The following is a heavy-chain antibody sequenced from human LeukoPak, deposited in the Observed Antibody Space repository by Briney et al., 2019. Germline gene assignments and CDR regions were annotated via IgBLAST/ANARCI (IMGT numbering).Heavy chain of an antibody. J-gene: IGHJ4*02. CDR1: GFTFSSYA. Sequence: GGSLRLSCVASGFTFSSYAMSWVRQAAGKGLEWVSSTSSSGETTYYADSVKGRFTISRDNSRNTLYLKMNSMRAEDTAVYYCAKDRPNYYGTNGHYYRRDGDCWGQGTLVTVSS. CDR3: AKDRPNYYGTNGHYYRRDGDC. CDR2: TSSSGETT. V-gene: IGHV3-23*01. D-gene: IGHD3-22*01.